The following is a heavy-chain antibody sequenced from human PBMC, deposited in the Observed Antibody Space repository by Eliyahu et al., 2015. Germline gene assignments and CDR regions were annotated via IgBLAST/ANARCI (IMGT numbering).Heavy chain of an antibody. D-gene: IGHD3-3*01. Sequence: QLQLQESGPGLVKPSETLSLTCTVXGGSISXSTYYWGWIRQPPGKGLEWIGSIYYSGSTYYNPSLKSRVTISVDTSKNQFSLKLSSVTAADTAVYYCARHRSTIFGVVRHAFDIWGQGTMVSVSS. CDR3: ARHRSTIFGVVRHAFDI. J-gene: IGHJ3*02. V-gene: IGHV4-39*01. CDR1: GGSISXSTYY. CDR2: IYYSGST.